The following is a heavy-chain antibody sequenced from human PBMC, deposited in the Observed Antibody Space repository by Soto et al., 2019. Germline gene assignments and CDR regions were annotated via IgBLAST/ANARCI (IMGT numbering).Heavy chain of an antibody. Sequence: GSLRLSCVGSGFTFSTYSIIWVLQPPGKGLEWVSSISSRSDIYYADSVKGRFTISRDNAKNSVSLQMNSLRAEDTAVYYCAREYTAWHLAYGLDVWGRGTTVTVS. CDR2: ISSRSDI. CDR3: AREYTAWHLAYGLDV. CDR1: GFTFSTYS. V-gene: IGHV3-21*01. J-gene: IGHJ6*02. D-gene: IGHD2-2*02.